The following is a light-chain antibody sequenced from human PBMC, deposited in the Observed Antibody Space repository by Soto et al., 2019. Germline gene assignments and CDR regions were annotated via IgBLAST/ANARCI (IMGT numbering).Light chain of an antibody. Sequence: ELTQPPSVSVSPGQTASITCSGDKLGDKYACWYQQKPGQSPVLVIYQDSKRPSGIPERFSGSNSGNTATLTISGTQAMDEADYYCQAWDSSAYVFGTGTKLTVL. CDR2: QDS. J-gene: IGLJ1*01. CDR1: KLGDKY. V-gene: IGLV3-1*01. CDR3: QAWDSSAYV.